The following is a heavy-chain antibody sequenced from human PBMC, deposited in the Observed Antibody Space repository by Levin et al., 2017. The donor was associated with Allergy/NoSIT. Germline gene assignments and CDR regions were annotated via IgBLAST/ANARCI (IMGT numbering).Heavy chain of an antibody. CDR3: GRSDQLLLKFFDF. V-gene: IGHV5-51*01. J-gene: IGHJ4*02. CDR1: GYSFTSYW. Sequence: GESLKISCKASGYSFTSYWIAWVRQMPGKGLEWVGIVFPGDNDISYSPPFQGQVTISVNNSISTAYLQWSSLKASDSAIYFCGRSDQLLLKFFDFWGRGTLVTVSS. D-gene: IGHD3-10*01. CDR2: VFPGDNDI.